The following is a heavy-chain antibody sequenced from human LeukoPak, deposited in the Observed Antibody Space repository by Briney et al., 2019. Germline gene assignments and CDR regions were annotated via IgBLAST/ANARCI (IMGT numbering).Heavy chain of an antibody. D-gene: IGHD3-10*01. Sequence: GGSLRLSCAASGFTFSSYSMNWVRQAPGKGLEWVSSISSSSSYIYYAESVKGRFTISRDNAKNSLYLQMNSLRAEDTAVYYCARDDGSGSYVQYYYGMDVWGQGTTVTVSS. J-gene: IGHJ6*02. CDR2: ISSSSSYI. V-gene: IGHV3-21*01. CDR3: ARDDGSGSYVQYYYGMDV. CDR1: GFTFSSYS.